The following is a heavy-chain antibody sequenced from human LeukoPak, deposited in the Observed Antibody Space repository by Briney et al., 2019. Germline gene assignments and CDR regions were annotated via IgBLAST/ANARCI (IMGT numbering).Heavy chain of an antibody. V-gene: IGHV4-59*08. J-gene: IGHJ4*02. CDR2: IFYTGGT. D-gene: IGHD2-15*01. CDR3: ARLGFCRGDNCLDDY. CDR1: GGSMSPYY. Sequence: SETLSLTCTVSGGSMSPYYWSWMRQPPGKGPEYVGYIFYTGGTNYNPSLKRRVTVSLDTSKNQFSLKLSSVTATDTAVYYCARLGFCRGDNCLDDYWGQGTLVTVSS.